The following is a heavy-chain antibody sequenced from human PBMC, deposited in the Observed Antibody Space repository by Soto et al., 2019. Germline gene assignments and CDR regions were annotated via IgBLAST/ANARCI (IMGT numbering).Heavy chain of an antibody. V-gene: IGHV3-30*04. J-gene: IGHJ4*02. D-gene: IGHD2-15*01. CDR3: ARDSWGFDC. CDR2: ISYHERDI. CDR1: GFIFKNYA. Sequence: QVELVESGGGVVQPGTSLRLSCAASGFIFKNYAMHWVRQAPGKGLEWVVDISYHERDIHYPDSVKGRFTISRDNSKNTLFLQMINLRPEDTAVYYCARDSWGFDCWGQGTLVTVSS.